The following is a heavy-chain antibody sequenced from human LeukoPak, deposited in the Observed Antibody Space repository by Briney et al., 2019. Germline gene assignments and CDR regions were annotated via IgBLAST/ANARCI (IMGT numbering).Heavy chain of an antibody. CDR2: ISWNSGSI. J-gene: IGHJ4*02. V-gene: IGHV3-9*01. Sequence: GGSLRLSCAASGFTFDDYAMHWVRQAPGKGLEWVSGISWNSGSIGYADSVKGRFTISRDNAKNSLYLQMNSLRAEDTALYYCAKDHCTNGVCEIDYWGQGTLVTVSS. D-gene: IGHD2-8*01. CDR3: AKDHCTNGVCEIDY. CDR1: GFTFDDYA.